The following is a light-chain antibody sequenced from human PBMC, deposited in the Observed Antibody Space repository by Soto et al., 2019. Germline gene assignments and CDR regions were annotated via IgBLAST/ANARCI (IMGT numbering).Light chain of an antibody. CDR1: STDVGGYNY. J-gene: IGLJ2*01. V-gene: IGLV2-11*01. CDR2: DVT. CDR3: CSYAGSYSVV. Sequence: QSALTQPRSVSGSPGQSVTISFTGASTDVGGYNYVSWYQQHPGEAPKLMIYDVTKRPSGVPDRFSGSKSGNTASLTISGLQSEDDSDYYCCSYAGSYSVVFGGGTKVTVL.